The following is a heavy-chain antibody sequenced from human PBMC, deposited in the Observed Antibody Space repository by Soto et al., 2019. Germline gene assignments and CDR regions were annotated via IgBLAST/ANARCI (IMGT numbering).Heavy chain of an antibody. Sequence: PSETLSLTCTVSGGSVNSDFYYWTWIRQHPGKGLEWLGYIYYSGSTYYNPSLKSRITISVDTSKNQFSLKLSSVTAADTAVYYCARDLRGYCSGGSCYNGHWFAPWGQGTLVTVSS. D-gene: IGHD2-15*01. CDR3: ARDLRGYCSGGSCYNGHWFAP. V-gene: IGHV4-31*03. J-gene: IGHJ5*02. CDR1: GGSVNSDFYY. CDR2: IYYSGST.